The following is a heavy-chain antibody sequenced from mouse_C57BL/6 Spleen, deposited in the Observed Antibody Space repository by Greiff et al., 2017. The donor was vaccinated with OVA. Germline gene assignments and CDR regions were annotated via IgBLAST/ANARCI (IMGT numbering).Heavy chain of an antibody. J-gene: IGHJ2*01. CDR2: ISDGGSYT. CDR1: GFTFSSYA. D-gene: IGHD4-1*01. Sequence: EVQGVESGGGLVKPGGSLKLSCAASGFTFSSYAMSWVRQTPEKRLEWVATISDGGSYTYYPDNVKGRFTISRDNAKNNLYLQMSHLKSEDTAMYYCARSNWEGYFDYWGQGTTLTVSS. V-gene: IGHV5-4*01. CDR3: ARSNWEGYFDY.